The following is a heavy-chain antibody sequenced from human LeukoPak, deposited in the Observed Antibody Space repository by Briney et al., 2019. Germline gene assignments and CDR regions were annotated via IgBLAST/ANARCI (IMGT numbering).Heavy chain of an antibody. CDR3: ATFASTARSFDY. D-gene: IGHD4-17*01. CDR2: IKQHGSEQ. Sequence: PGGSLRPSCAASGFTFSSYWMSWVRQAPGKGLEWVANIKQHGSEQYYVDSVKGRFTISRDNAKNSLYLQMDSLRAEDTAVYYCATFASTARSFDYWGQVTLVTVSS. CDR1: GFTFSSYW. V-gene: IGHV3-7*02. J-gene: IGHJ4*02.